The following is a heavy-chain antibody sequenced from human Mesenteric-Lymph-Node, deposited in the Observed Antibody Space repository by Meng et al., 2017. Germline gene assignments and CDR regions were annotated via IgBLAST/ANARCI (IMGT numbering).Heavy chain of an antibody. V-gene: IGHV3-13*01. CDR2: IGTAGDT. J-gene: IGHJ4*02. CDR3: ARGTYYYDSSGYYYFDY. Sequence: GESLKISCAASGFTFSSYDMHWVRQATGKGLEWVSAIGTAGDTYYPGSVKGRFTISRENAKNSLYLQMNSLRAGDTAVYYCARGTYYYDSSGYYYFDYWGQGTRVTVSS. D-gene: IGHD3-22*01. CDR1: GFTFSSYD.